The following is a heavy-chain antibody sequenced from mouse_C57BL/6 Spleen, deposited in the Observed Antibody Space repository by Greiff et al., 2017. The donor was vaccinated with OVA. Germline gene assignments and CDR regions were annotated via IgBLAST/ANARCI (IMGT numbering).Heavy chain of an antibody. CDR1: GYTFTSYW. J-gene: IGHJ2*01. CDR2: IDPSDSYT. V-gene: IGHV1-50*01. D-gene: IGHD4-1*02. Sequence: QVQLQQSGAELVKPGASVKLSCKASGYTFTSYWMQWVKQRPGQGLEWIGEIDPSDSYTNYNQKFKGKATLTVDTSSSTAYMQLSSLTSEDSAVYYCARTGEIQLGQRGYFDYWGQGTTLTVSS. CDR3: ARTGEIQLGQRGYFDY.